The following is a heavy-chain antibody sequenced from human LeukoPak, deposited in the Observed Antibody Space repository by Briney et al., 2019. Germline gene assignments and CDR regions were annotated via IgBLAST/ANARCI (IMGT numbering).Heavy chain of an antibody. CDR2: IRSKAYGGTT. D-gene: IGHD6-13*01. J-gene: IGHJ4*02. V-gene: IGHV3-49*04. Sequence: SLRLSCTVSGFTFGDFAMTCVRQAPGKGREWVGFIRSKAYGGTTEYAASVEGRFTISRDDSKSIVYLQMNSPKTEDTAVYYCSRDSSWSFDYWGREPWSPCPQ. CDR1: GFTFGDFA. CDR3: SRDSSWSFDY.